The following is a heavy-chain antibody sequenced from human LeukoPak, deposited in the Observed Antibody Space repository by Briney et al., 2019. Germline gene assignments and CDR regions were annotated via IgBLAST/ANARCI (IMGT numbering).Heavy chain of an antibody. CDR1: GFTFSSYA. V-gene: IGHV3-23*01. J-gene: IGHJ4*02. CDR3: AKEYDRSGYEGTGFDY. Sequence: QSGGPLRLSCAASGFTFSSYAMSWVRQAPGKGLEWVSGISGSGESTYYADSVKGRFTISRDNSKKTLNLQMNSLRAEDTAVYYCAKEYDRSGYEGTGFDYWGQGTLVTVSS. D-gene: IGHD3-22*01. CDR2: ISGSGEST.